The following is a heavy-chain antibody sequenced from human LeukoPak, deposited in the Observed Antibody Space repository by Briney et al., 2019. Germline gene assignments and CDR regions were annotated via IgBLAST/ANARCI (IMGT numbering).Heavy chain of an antibody. CDR3: ATGGGPGWFGELFRGYFFDY. J-gene: IGHJ4*02. D-gene: IGHD3-10*01. Sequence: GGSLRLSCAASGFMFSTYEMNWVRQAPGKGLEWLSYISYNGRSIYYADSVKGRFTISRDNAKNSLYLQMNSLRAEDTAVYYCATGGGPGWFGELFRGYFFDYWGQGTLVTVSS. V-gene: IGHV3-48*03. CDR1: GFMFSTYE. CDR2: ISYNGRSI.